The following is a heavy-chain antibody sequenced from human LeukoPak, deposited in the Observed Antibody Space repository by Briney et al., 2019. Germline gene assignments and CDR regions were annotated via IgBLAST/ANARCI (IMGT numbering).Heavy chain of an antibody. CDR1: GFTFSSYA. D-gene: IGHD2-2*01. Sequence: TGGSLRLSCAASGFTFSSYAMHWVRQAPGKGLEWVAVISYDGSNKYYADSVKGRFTISRDNSKNTLYLQMNSLRAEDTAVYYCARDLGCSSTSCYVDYYYYDMDVWGQGTTVTVSS. CDR2: ISYDGSNK. V-gene: IGHV3-30-3*01. CDR3: ARDLGCSSTSCYVDYYYYDMDV. J-gene: IGHJ6*02.